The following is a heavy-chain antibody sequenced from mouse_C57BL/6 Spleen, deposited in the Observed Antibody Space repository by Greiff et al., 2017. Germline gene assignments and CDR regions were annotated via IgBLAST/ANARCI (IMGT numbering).Heavy chain of an antibody. J-gene: IGHJ2*01. V-gene: IGHV1-63*01. CDR2: IYPGGGYT. Sequence: VQLHQSGAELVRPGTSVKMSCKASGYTFTNYWIGWAKQRPGHGLEWIGDIYPGGGYTNYNEKFKGKATLTADKSSSTAYMQFSSLTSKDSAIYYCARGYGSSYGIYFDYWGQGTTLTVAS. D-gene: IGHD1-1*01. CDR1: GYTFTNYW. CDR3: ARGYGSSYGIYFDY.